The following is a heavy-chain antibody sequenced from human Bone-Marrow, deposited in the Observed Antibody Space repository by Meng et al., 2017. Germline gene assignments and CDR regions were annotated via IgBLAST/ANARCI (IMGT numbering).Heavy chain of an antibody. CDR1: GGTFRSYA. Sequence: LLRAGAEVNKPGSPVKVSVKASGGTFRSYAISWVRQAPGQGLEWMGGIIPIFGTANYAQKFQGRVTITADESTSTAYMELSSLRSEDTAVYYCARTNWEDWYFDLWGRGTLVTVSS. J-gene: IGHJ2*01. V-gene: IGHV1-69*01. CDR2: IIPIFGTA. CDR3: ARTNWEDWYFDL. D-gene: IGHD1-1*01.